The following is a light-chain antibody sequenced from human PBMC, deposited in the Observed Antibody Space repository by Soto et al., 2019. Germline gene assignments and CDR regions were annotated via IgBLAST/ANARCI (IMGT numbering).Light chain of an antibody. CDR1: QSISNY. V-gene: IGKV3-11*01. Sequence: EIVLTQSPATLSLSPGERATLSCRASQSISNYLGWYQQKPGQAPRLLIFEASNRASGVPARFSGSGSGTDFTLTISSLEPEDFAVYYCQQRSNWPVTFGQGTKVEV. CDR3: QQRSNWPVT. CDR2: EAS. J-gene: IGKJ1*01.